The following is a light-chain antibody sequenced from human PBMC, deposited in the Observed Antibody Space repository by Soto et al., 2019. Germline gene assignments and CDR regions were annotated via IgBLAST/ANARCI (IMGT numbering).Light chain of an antibody. V-gene: IGKV1-5*01. Sequence: DVQMTQSPSTLSASVGDRVTITCRASQSINNLLAWYQQKPGKAPKFLIYDVSTLESGVPSRFSGSGSGTDFTLTISCLQSEDFATYYCQQYYSYPRTFGQGTKVDIK. CDR2: DVS. CDR3: QQYYSYPRT. J-gene: IGKJ1*01. CDR1: QSINNL.